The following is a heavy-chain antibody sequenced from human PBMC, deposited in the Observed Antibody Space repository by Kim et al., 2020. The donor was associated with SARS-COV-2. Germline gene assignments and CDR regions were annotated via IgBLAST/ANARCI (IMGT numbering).Heavy chain of an antibody. CDR2: IYYSGST. Sequence: SETLSLTCTVSGGSISSYYWSWIRQPPGKGLEWIGYIYYSGSTNYNPSLKSRVTISVDTSKNQFSLKLSSETAADTAVYYCARLIYDSSGYIDYWGQGTLVTVSS. CDR3: ARLIYDSSGYIDY. J-gene: IGHJ4*02. CDR1: GGSISSYY. D-gene: IGHD3-22*01. V-gene: IGHV4-59*08.